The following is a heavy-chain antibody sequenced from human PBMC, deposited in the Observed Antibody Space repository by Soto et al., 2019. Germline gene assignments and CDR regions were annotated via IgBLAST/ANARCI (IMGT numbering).Heavy chain of an antibody. D-gene: IGHD6-19*01. J-gene: IGHJ4*02. Sequence: EVQLVESGGGLVQPGGSLRLSCAASGFSLSDYWMNWVRQAPGKGLEWVAIIKQDGSDRYYVDSVKGRFTISRDNAKNSLSLQMSSLRVEDTALYYCARGRGWRNDYWGQGTLVTFSS. CDR3: ARGRGWRNDY. V-gene: IGHV3-7*01. CDR1: GFSLSDYW. CDR2: IKQDGSDR.